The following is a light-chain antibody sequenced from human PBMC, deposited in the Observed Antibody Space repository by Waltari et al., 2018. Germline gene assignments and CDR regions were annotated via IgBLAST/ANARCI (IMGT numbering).Light chain of an antibody. Sequence: DIRMTQSPSTPSASAGDSVIISCRASQSISKWLAWYQQKPGKAPKLLIYEASTLQSGVPSRFSGTGSGTDFTLTISSLQPDDFATYYCQQYNSYSLLTFGGGTKVEIK. CDR1: QSISKW. CDR3: QQYNSYSLLT. V-gene: IGKV1-5*03. CDR2: EAS. J-gene: IGKJ4*01.